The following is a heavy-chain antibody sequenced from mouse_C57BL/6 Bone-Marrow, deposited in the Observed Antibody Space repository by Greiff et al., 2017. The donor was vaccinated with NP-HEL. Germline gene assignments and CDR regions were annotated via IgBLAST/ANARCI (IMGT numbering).Heavy chain of an antibody. CDR1: GYTFTDYY. CDR3: AFLLPY. J-gene: IGHJ3*01. D-gene: IGHD2-10*01. Sequence: VQLQQSGPELVKPGASVKISCKASGYTFTDYYMNWVKQSHGKSLEWIGDINPNNGGTSYNQKFKGKATLTVDKSSSTAYMELRSLTSEDSAVYYCAFLLPYWGQGTLVTVSA. CDR2: INPNNGGT. V-gene: IGHV1-26*01.